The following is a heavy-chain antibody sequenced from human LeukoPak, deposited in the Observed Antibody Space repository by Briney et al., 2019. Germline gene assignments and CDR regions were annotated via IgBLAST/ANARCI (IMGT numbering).Heavy chain of an antibody. D-gene: IGHD2-2*01. V-gene: IGHV1-2*02. Sequence: ASVKVSCKASGYTFTGYYMHWVRQAPGQGLEWMGWINPNSGGTNYAQKFQGRVTMTRDTSISTAYMELSRLRSDDTAVYYCARDQGPLSCSSTSRRDSSPNTYGMDVWGQGTTVTVSS. CDR2: INPNSGGT. CDR1: GYTFTGYY. CDR3: ARDQGPLSCSSTSRRDSSPNTYGMDV. J-gene: IGHJ6*02.